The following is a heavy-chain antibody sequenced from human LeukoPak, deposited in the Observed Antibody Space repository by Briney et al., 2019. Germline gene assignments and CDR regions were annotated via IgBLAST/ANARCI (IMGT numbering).Heavy chain of an antibody. D-gene: IGHD3-10*01. CDR3: ARHFLSKVRGVGDTFDI. CDR1: GYSISSGYY. CDR2: VSYSGSI. Sequence: PSETLSLTCTVSGYSISSGYYWGWIRQPPGKGLEWIGSVSYSGSIYNNPSLKSRVTMSVETPINQFSLRLTSVTAADTAVYYCARHFLSKVRGVGDTFDIWGQGTMVTVSS. V-gene: IGHV4-38-2*02. J-gene: IGHJ3*02.